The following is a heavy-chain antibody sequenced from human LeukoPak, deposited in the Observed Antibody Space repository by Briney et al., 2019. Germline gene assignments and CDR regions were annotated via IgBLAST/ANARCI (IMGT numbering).Heavy chain of an antibody. V-gene: IGHV3-11*04. D-gene: IGHD2-8*01. J-gene: IGHJ4*02. Sequence: KSGGSLRLSCAASGFTFSDYYMSWIRQAPGKGLEWVSYISSSGSTIYYADSVKGRFTISRDNAKNSLYLQMNSLRAEDTAVYYCARVMAYGVRTLDYWGQGTLVTVSS. CDR2: ISSSGSTI. CDR1: GFTFSDYY. CDR3: ARVMAYGVRTLDY.